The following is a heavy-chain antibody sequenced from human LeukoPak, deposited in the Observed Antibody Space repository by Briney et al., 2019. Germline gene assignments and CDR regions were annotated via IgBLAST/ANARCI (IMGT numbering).Heavy chain of an antibody. CDR3: ARDPSYDILTGYKYAFDV. Sequence: PGGSLRLSCAASGFTFSMYWMSWVRQAPGKGLEWVANIKQDGSEKFYVGSAKGRFTISRDNAKNSLYLQMNSLRAEDTAVYYCARDPSYDILTGYKYAFDVWGQGTMVTVSS. CDR1: GFTFSMYW. J-gene: IGHJ3*01. V-gene: IGHV3-7*01. D-gene: IGHD3-9*01. CDR2: IKQDGSEK.